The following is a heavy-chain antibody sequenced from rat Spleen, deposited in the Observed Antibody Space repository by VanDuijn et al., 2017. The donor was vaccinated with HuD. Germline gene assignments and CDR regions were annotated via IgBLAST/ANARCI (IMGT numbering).Heavy chain of an antibody. D-gene: IGHD1-8*01. Sequence: EVQLAESGGGFVQPGRSLKLSCAASGFTFTDYYMAWIRQAPKEGLEWVASISYEGSISYYGDSVKGRFTISRDNAKNTGYLQMNNLRSEDTGMYYCARGDYSNYDWGQGVMVTVSS. V-gene: IGHV5-22*01. CDR1: GFTFTDYY. CDR2: ISYEGSIS. J-gene: IGHJ2*01. CDR3: ARGDYSNYD.